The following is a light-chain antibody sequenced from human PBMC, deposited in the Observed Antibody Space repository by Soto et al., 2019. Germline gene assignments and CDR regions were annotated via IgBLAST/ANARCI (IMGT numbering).Light chain of an antibody. CDR2: DAS. V-gene: IGKV3-11*01. J-gene: IGKJ1*01. Sequence: DIVLTQSPSTLSLSPGERATLSCRASRGISSYLAWYQQKPGQAPRLLIYDASNRATGIPARFSGSGSGTDFTLTISSLEPEDFAVYVCQQRTNWPTFGQGTKVDIK. CDR3: QQRTNWPT. CDR1: RGISSY.